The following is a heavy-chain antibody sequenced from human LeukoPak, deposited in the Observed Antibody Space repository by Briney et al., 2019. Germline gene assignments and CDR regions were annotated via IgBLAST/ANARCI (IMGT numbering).Heavy chain of an antibody. J-gene: IGHJ4*02. Sequence: GGSLRLSCAASGFTFSSYAMHWVRQAPGKGPEWVAVISYDGSNKYYADSVKGRFTISRDNSKNTLYLQMNSLRAEDTAVYYCARDRRRDFDYWGQGTLVTVSS. CDR1: GFTFSSYA. CDR2: ISYDGSNK. V-gene: IGHV3-30-3*01. CDR3: ARDRRRDFDY.